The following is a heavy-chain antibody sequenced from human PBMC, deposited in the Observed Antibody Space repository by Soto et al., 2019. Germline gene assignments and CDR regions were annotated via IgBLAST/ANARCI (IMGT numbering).Heavy chain of an antibody. V-gene: IGHV3-74*01. CDR1: GFTFSNYW. Sequence: PGGSLRLSCAVSGFTFSNYWMHWVRQAPGKGLVWVSRINADGSSTSYADSVKGRFTISRDNAKNKLYLQMNSLSADDTAVYYCARVLSGTRSFDYWGQGTLVTVSS. CDR3: ARVLSGTRSFDY. CDR2: INADGSST. D-gene: IGHD5-12*01. J-gene: IGHJ4*02.